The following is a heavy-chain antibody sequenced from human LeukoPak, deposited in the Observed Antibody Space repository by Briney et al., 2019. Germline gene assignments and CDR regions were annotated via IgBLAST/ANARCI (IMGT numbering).Heavy chain of an antibody. CDR2: ISTHNGNT. D-gene: IGHD2-21*02. CDR1: GSTFTSYG. V-gene: IGHV1-18*04. J-gene: IGHJ4*02. Sequence: GASVKVSCKASGSTFTSYGISWVRQAAGHGLEGRGWISTHNGNTNYAQKLPGRVTMTTETSTSTAYMELRSLRSDATAVYYCARAGDPRDYFDYWGQGILVTVSS. CDR3: ARAGDPRDYFDY.